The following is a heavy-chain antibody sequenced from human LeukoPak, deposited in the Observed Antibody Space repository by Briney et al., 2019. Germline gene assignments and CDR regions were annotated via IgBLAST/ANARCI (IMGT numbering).Heavy chain of an antibody. CDR3: AKDSDSGRGRIER. CDR1: GFIFSYHY. Sequence: GGSVRHSCSASGFIFSYHYEVWLRPAPGEGVEWGGRSRNRANSYTTEYAASVNGRLTISRDASKNSLYLQMNSLNTEDTAMYDCAKDSDSGRGRIERWGQGTLVSVSS. D-gene: IGHD3-16*02. J-gene: IGHJ4*02. V-gene: IGHV3-72*01. CDR2: SRNRANSYTT.